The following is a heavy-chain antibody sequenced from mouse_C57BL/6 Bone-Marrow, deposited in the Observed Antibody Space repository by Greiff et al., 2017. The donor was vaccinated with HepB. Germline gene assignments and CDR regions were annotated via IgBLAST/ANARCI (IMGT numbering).Heavy chain of an antibody. J-gene: IGHJ3*01. V-gene: IGHV1-58*01. CDR2: IYIGNGYT. Sequence: EVQLQQSGAELVRPGSSVKMSCKTSGYTFTSYGINWVKQRPGQGLEWIGYIYIGNGYTEYNEKFKGKATLTSDTSSSTAYMQLSSLTSEDSAIYFCAIPSFYCGSSYGFAYWGQGTLVTVSA. CDR1: GYTFTSYG. D-gene: IGHD1-1*01. CDR3: AIPSFYCGSSYGFAY.